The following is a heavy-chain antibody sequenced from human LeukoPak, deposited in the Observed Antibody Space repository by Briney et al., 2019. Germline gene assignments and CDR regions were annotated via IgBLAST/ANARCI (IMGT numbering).Heavy chain of an antibody. D-gene: IGHD3-3*01. V-gene: IGHV4-59*11. CDR1: GGSISSHY. CDR2: IYYSGST. CDR3: ARASYDFWSGYYTSGTFDY. Sequence: SETLSLTCTVSGGSISSHYWSWIRQPPGKGLEWIGYIYYSGSTNYNPSLKSRVTTSVDTSKNQFSLKLSSVTAADTAVYYCARASYDFWSGYYTSGTFDYWGQGTLVTVSS. J-gene: IGHJ4*02.